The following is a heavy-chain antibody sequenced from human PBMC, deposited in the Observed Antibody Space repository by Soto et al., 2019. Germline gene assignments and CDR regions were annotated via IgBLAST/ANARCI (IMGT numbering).Heavy chain of an antibody. CDR3: ARRIAAAGTPNWFDP. D-gene: IGHD6-13*01. J-gene: IGHJ5*02. Sequence: QSQTLSLTCTVSGGSISSSSYYWGWIRQPPGKGLEWIGSIYYSGSTYYNPSLKSRVTISVDTSKNQFSLKLSSVTAADTAVYYCARRIAAAGTPNWFDPWGQGTLVTVSS. CDR1: GGSISSSSYY. CDR2: IYYSGST. V-gene: IGHV4-39*01.